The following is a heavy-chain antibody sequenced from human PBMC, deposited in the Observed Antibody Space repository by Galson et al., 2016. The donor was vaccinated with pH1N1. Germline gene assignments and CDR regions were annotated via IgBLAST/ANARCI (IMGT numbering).Heavy chain of an antibody. CDR1: GFSLSGSGMS. CDR2: LDWDDDK. Sequence: ALVKPTQTLTLTCTFSGFSLSGSGMSVSWIRQPPGKALEWLARLDWDDDKFYSTSLQTRLTISKDTSKNQVVLTMTNMDPVDTATYYCARTKRRGGWAFDIWGQGTIITVSS. V-gene: IGHV2-70*17. D-gene: IGHD6-19*01. CDR3: ARTKRRGGWAFDI. J-gene: IGHJ3*02.